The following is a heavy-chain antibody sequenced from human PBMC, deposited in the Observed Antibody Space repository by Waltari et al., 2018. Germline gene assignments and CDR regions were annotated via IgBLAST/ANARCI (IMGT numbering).Heavy chain of an antibody. CDR2: MNPNSGNT. V-gene: IGHV1-8*03. CDR1: GYTFTSYD. Sequence: QVQLVQSGAEVKKPGASVKVSCKASGYTFTSYDTKWVRQATGQGLEWMGWMNPNSGNTGYAQKFQGRVTITRNTSISTAYMELSSLRSEDTAVYYCARGAIAARSYGMDVWGQGTTVTVSS. CDR3: ARGAIAARSYGMDV. J-gene: IGHJ6*02. D-gene: IGHD6-6*01.